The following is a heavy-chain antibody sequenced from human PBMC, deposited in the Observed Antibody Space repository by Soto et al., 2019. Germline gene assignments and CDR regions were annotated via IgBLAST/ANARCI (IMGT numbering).Heavy chain of an antibody. J-gene: IGHJ4*02. CDR2: IIPILGIA. CDR3: ARVESGSGYDSDY. Sequence: QVQLVQSGAEVKKPGSSVKVSCKASGGTFSSYTISWVRQAPGQGLEWRGRIIPILGIANYAQKVQGRVTITADKSTSTAYMELSSLRSEDTAVYYCARVESGSGYDSDYWGQGTLVTVSS. D-gene: IGHD5-12*01. CDR1: GGTFSSYT. V-gene: IGHV1-69*02.